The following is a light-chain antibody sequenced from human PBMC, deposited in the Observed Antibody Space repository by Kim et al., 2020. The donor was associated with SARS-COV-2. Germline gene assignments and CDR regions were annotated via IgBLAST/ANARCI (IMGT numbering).Light chain of an antibody. J-gene: IGLJ3*02. CDR1: SNNVGNEG. CDR2: RNN. Sequence: QAGLTQPPSVSKGLRQTATLTCTGNSNNVGNEGAAWLQHHQGHPPKLLSYRNNNRPSGISERFSASRSGNTDSLTITGLQPGDEADYYCSAWDSSLSAWVFGGGTQLTVL. CDR3: SAWDSSLSAWV. V-gene: IGLV10-54*04.